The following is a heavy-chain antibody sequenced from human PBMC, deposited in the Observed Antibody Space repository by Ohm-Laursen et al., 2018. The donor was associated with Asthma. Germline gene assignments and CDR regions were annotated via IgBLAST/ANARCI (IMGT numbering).Heavy chain of an antibody. CDR2: INTNTGNP. Sequence: ASVKVSCKSSGYTFTTYPLHWVRQAPGRGLEYMGWINTNTGNPTYAQGFTGRFLFSLDTSVTTAYLQISSLKAEDTAFYYCARGRTFDPWGQGTLVTVSS. V-gene: IGHV7-4-1*02. J-gene: IGHJ5*02. CDR1: GYTFTTYP. CDR3: ARGRTFDP.